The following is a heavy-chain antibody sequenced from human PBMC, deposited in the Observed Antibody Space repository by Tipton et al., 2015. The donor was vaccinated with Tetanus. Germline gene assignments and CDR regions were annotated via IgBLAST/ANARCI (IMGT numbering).Heavy chain of an antibody. CDR2: TYHTGGT. CDR1: GVSIRNGGYS. Sequence: TLSLTCAVSGVSIRNGGYSWNWIRQPAGKGLEWIGYTYHTGGTYYNPSLKSRVTISVDRSSDQFSLRLTSVTAADTAIYYCVRAPYISPCKYYFDYWGQGTLVTVSS. V-gene: IGHV4-30-2*01. J-gene: IGHJ4*02. D-gene: IGHD5-18*01. CDR3: VRAPYISPCKYYFDY.